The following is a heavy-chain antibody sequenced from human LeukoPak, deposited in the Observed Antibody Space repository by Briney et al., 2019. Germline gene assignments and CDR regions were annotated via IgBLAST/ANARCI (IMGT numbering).Heavy chain of an antibody. CDR3: ARDRALLVRPFDY. CDR1: RFTLSTYS. Sequence: GGSLRLSCAASRFTLSTYSMNWVRQAPGKGLEWVSSISSSSSFRYYAGSLKGRFTISRDNAKNSLYLQMNSLRAEDTAVYYCARDRALLVRPFDYWGQGTLVTVSS. CDR2: ISSSSSFR. D-gene: IGHD2-15*01. V-gene: IGHV3-21*01. J-gene: IGHJ4*02.